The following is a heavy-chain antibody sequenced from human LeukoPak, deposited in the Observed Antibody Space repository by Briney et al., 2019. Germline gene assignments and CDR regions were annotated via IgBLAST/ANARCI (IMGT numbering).Heavy chain of an antibody. CDR1: GFIFSNYA. J-gene: IGHJ4*01. CDR3: AKWGVYDILTGYYDSDY. Sequence: GGSLRLSCAASGFIFSNYAMSWVRQAPGKGLEWDSATGGRDGGTYYADSVKGRFTVSRDDPKNTLYLQMNTLRVEDTAVYYCAKWGVYDILTGYYDSDYWGHGTLVTVSS. V-gene: IGHV3-23*01. CDR2: TGGRDGGT. D-gene: IGHD3-9*01.